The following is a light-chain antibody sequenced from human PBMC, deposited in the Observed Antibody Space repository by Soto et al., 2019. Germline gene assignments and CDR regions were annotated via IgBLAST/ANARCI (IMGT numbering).Light chain of an antibody. CDR3: EQYGDYNSPRYS. Sequence: EIVLTQSPGTLSLSPGDRVTLSCRASQSVSSNYLAWYQQKPGQAPRLLIYATSARATGSPDRFSGSGSGTVFTLTISRLEPEDFAMYYCEQYGDYNSPRYSFGQGTRLEI. J-gene: IGKJ2*03. V-gene: IGKV3-20*01. CDR2: ATS. CDR1: QSVSSNY.